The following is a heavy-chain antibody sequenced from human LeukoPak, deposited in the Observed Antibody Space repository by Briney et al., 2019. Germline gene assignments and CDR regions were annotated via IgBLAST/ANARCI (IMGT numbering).Heavy chain of an antibody. CDR1: GGSFSGYY. J-gene: IGHJ5*02. V-gene: IGHV4-34*01. CDR2: INHSGST. D-gene: IGHD4-17*01. CDR3: ARFDYGDYWFDP. Sequence: SETLSLTCAVYGGSFSGYYWSWIRQPPGKGLEWIGEINHSGSTNYNPSLKSRVTISVDTSKNQFSLKLSSVTAADTAVYYCARFDYGDYWFDPWGQGTLVTVSS.